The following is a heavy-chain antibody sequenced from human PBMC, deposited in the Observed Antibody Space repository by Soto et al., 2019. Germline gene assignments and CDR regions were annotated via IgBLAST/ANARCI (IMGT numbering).Heavy chain of an antibody. J-gene: IGHJ4*02. V-gene: IGHV3-72*01. CDR2: VRDKANGYTT. Sequence: EVQLVESGGGLVEPGGPLRLSCAASRFIFSDHYMDWVRQAPGKGLEWIGRVRDKANGYTTEYAASVRGRFTVSRDDSTNSLDLQMNSLQIEDTAMYYCVRNLASGGTYYIDYWGQGTLVTVSS. CDR1: RFIFSDHY. D-gene: IGHD1-26*01. CDR3: VRNLASGGTYYIDY.